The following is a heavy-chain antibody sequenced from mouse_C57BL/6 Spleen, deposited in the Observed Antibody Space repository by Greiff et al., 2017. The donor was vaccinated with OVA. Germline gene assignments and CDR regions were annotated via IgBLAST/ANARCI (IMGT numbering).Heavy chain of an antibody. J-gene: IGHJ1*03. CDR2: INPNNGGT. CDR3: ARSDYYGSSYVYFDV. D-gene: IGHD1-1*01. CDR1: GYTFTDYN. Sequence: EVQLQESGPELVKPGASVKIPCKASGYTFTDYNMDWVKQSHGKSLEWIGDINPNNGGTIYNQKFKGKATLTVDKSSSTAYMELRSLTSEDTAVYYCARSDYYGSSYVYFDVWGTGTTVTVSS. V-gene: IGHV1-18*01.